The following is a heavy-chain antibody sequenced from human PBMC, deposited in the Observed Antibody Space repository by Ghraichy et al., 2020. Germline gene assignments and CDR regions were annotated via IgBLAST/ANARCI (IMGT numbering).Heavy chain of an antibody. CDR3: ARGSGARSSGWYANFDY. Sequence: GSLSLTCAVYGGSFSGYYWSWIRQPPGKGLEWIGEINHSGSTNYNPSLKSRVTISVDTSKNQFSLKLSSVTAADTAVYYCARGSGARSSGWYANFDYWGQGTLVTVSS. V-gene: IGHV4-34*01. D-gene: IGHD6-19*01. CDR1: GGSFSGYY. CDR2: INHSGST. J-gene: IGHJ4*02.